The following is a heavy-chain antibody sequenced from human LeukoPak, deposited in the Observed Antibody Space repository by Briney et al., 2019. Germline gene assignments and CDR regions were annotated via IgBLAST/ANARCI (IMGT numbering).Heavy chain of an antibody. CDR3: TSPAGRAPYSNYV. CDR1: GFTFGDYA. D-gene: IGHD4-11*01. Sequence: PGRSLRLSCTASGFTFGDYAMSWFRQAPGKGLEWVGFIRSKAYGGTTESAASVKGRFTISRDDSKSIAYLQMNSLKTEDTAVYYCTSPAGRAPYSNYVWGKGTTVTVSS. CDR2: IRSKAYGGTT. V-gene: IGHV3-49*03. J-gene: IGHJ6*04.